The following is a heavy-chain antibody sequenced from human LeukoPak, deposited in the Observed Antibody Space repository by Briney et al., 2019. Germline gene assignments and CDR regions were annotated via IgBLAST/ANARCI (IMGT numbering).Heavy chain of an antibody. V-gene: IGHV3-48*03. J-gene: IGHJ4*02. CDR3: TRDGCTSTNCQWFDC. CDR2: ITSSSDTI. Sequence: PGGSLRLSCAASGFTFSSFEMNWVRQAPGKGLEWISYITSSSDTIYYAESVRGRFTISRDNAKNSLYLQMNSLRAEDTAVYYCTRDGCTSTNCQWFDCWGQGTQVTVSS. D-gene: IGHD2-2*01. CDR1: GFTFSSFE.